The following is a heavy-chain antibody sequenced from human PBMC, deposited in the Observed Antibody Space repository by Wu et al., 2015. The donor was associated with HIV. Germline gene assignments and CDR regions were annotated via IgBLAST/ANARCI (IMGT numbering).Heavy chain of an antibody. CDR2: INPNSGGT. J-gene: IGHJ4*02. Sequence: QVQLVQSGPEFKEPGASVKVSCKGSGYFFSEFYTHWVRQAPGHGPEWMGWINPNSGGTNYAQKFQGRVTMTRDTSISTAYMELSRLRSDDTAVYYCARDFXAVAGTIDYWGQGTLVTVSS. D-gene: IGHD6-19*01. CDR1: GYFFSEFY. CDR3: ARDFXAVAGTIDY. V-gene: IGHV1-2*02.